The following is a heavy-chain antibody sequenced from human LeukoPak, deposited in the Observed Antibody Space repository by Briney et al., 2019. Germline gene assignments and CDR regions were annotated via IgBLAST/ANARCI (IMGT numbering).Heavy chain of an antibody. CDR2: ISSSGSTI. D-gene: IGHD3-10*02. J-gene: IGHJ6*04. V-gene: IGHV3-48*04. CDR3: AELGITMIGGV. Sequence: PGGSLRLSCAASGCTFSSYSMNWVRQAPGKGLEWVSYISSSGSTIYYPDSVKGRFTISRDNAKNSLYLQMNSLRAEDTAVYYCAELGITMIGGVWGKGTTVTISS. CDR1: GCTFSSYS.